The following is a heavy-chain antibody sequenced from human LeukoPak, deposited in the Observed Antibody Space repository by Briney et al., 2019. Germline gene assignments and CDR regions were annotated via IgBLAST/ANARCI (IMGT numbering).Heavy chain of an antibody. Sequence: SETLSLTCTVSGGSISSHYWSWIRQPAGKGLEWIGRIYTSGSTNYNPSLKSRVTMSVDTSKNQFSLKLSSVTAADTAVYYCARVPIEEQQSYGRYYFDYWGQGTLVTVSS. CDR3: ARVPIEEQQSYGRYYFDY. CDR2: IYTSGST. D-gene: IGHD6-13*01. CDR1: GGSISSHY. J-gene: IGHJ4*02. V-gene: IGHV4-4*07.